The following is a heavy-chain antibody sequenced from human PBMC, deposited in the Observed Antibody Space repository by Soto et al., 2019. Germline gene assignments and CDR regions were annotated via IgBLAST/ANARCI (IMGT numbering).Heavy chain of an antibody. J-gene: IGHJ4*02. Sequence: QVQLQESGPGLVKPSQTLSLTCTVSGGSMSNGYYYWSWVRQNPGKGLEWIGHIYHSGRTYYNPSVKSRVGILVDTSKNQFSLNLNSVTAADTAVYYCARWVEVSLDYFDSWGQGTPVTVSS. D-gene: IGHD1-20*01. CDR3: ARWVEVSLDYFDS. CDR2: IYHSGRT. V-gene: IGHV4-31*03. CDR1: GGSMSNGYYY.